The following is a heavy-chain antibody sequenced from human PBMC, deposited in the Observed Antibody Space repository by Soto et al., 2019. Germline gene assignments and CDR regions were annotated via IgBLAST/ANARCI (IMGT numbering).Heavy chain of an antibody. CDR3: EKAHYGFWSGHPYYFDS. CDR2: ISNGVGTT. V-gene: IGHV3-23*01. D-gene: IGHD3-3*01. Sequence: EVQLLESGGGLVRPGGSLRLSCVASGFAFGSYGMGWVRQAPGEGLYWVSGISNGVGTTYYADSVRRRFTISRDNSKNVLYLQMNNLRVEDTAFYYCEKAHYGFWSGHPYYFDSWGPGTLVIVSS. J-gene: IGHJ4*02. CDR1: GFAFGSYG.